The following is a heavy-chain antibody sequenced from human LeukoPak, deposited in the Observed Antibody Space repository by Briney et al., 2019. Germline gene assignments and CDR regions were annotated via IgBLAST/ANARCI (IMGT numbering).Heavy chain of an antibody. CDR2: ISSSGSYI. Sequence: GGSLRLSCAASGFTFSSYSMNWVRQAPGKGLEWVSSISSSGSYIYYADSVKGRFTISRDNAKNSLYLQMNSLRAEDTAVYYCARDRTGDCDYWGQGTLVTVSS. D-gene: IGHD3/OR15-3a*01. CDR1: GFTFSSYS. V-gene: IGHV3-21*01. CDR3: ARDRTGDCDY. J-gene: IGHJ4*02.